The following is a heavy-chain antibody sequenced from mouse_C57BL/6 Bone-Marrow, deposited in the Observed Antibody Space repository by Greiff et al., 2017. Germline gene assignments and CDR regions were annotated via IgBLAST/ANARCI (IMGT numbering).Heavy chain of an antibody. J-gene: IGHJ3*01. D-gene: IGHD4-1*02. CDR2: IWSGGST. CDR3: ARNWNNSLAWFAY. CDR1: GFSLTSYG. V-gene: IGHV2-2*01. Sequence: VQGVESGPGLVQPSQSLSITCTVSGFSLTSYGVHWVRQSPGKGLEWLGVIWSGGSTDYNAAFISRLSISKDNSKSQVFFKMNSLQADDTAIYYCARNWNNSLAWFAYWGQGTLVTVSA.